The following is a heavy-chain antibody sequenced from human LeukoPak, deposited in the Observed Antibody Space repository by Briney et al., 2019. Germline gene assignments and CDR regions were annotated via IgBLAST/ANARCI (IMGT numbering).Heavy chain of an antibody. D-gene: IGHD2/OR15-2a*01. CDR1: GFTLRSYT. J-gene: IGHJ4*02. V-gene: IGHV3-66*01. CDR3: ARDEPSPDSTDLDY. Sequence: GGSLSLSRGASGFTLRSYTMIGVRHAPGKGLEWVSVIYSGGSTYYADSVKGRFTISRDNSKNTLYLRMNSLRAEDTAVYYCARDEPSPDSTDLDYWGQGTLVTVSS. CDR2: IYSGGST.